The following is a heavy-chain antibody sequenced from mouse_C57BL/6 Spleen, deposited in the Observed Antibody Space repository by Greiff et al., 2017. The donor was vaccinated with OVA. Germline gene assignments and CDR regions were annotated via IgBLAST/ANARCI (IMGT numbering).Heavy chain of an antibody. Sequence: QVQLQQSGAELAKPGASVKLSCKASGYTFTSYWMHWVKQRPGQGLEWIGYINPSSGYTKYNQKFKDKATLTADKSSSTAYMQLSSLTYEDSAVYYCARGFDTTVVATPFAYWGQGTLVTVSA. D-gene: IGHD1-1*01. CDR2: INPSSGYT. CDR3: ARGFDTTVVATPFAY. V-gene: IGHV1-7*01. J-gene: IGHJ3*01. CDR1: GYTFTSYW.